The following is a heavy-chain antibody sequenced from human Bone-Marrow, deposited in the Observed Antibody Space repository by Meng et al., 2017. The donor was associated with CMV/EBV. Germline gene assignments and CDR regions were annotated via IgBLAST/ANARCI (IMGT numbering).Heavy chain of an antibody. D-gene: IGHD3-10*01. V-gene: IGHV3-74*01. CDR2: INSDGSST. J-gene: IGHJ6*02. CDR3: ARDSYYYGSGEGYYYYYGMDV. CDR1: GFTFSSYW. Sequence: GGSLRLSCAASGFTFSSYWMHWVRQAPGKGLVWVSRINSDGSSTSYADSVKGRFTISRDNAKNTLYLQMNSLRAEDTAVYYCARDSYYYGSGEGYYYYYGMDVWGQGTTVTVSS.